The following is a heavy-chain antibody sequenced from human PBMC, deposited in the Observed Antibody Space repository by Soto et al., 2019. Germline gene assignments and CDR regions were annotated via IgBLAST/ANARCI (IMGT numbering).Heavy chain of an antibody. D-gene: IGHD2-2*02. V-gene: IGHV1-46*01. J-gene: IGHJ6*02. CDR3: AAGPGAIRWGKYV. Sequence: GSSVKVSCKASGYTYTGYYMHWVRQAPGQGIEWMGIINPSGGSTSYAQKFKGRVTVTRDTSTSTAYMELSSLRSEDTAVYYCAAGPGAIRWGKYVWGQGTSGPVS. CDR2: INPSGGST. CDR1: GYTYTGYY.